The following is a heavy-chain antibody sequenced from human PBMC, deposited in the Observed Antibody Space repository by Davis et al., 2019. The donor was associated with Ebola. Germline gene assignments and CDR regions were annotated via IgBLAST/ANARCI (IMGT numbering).Heavy chain of an antibody. CDR1: GGSISSSNW. CDR2: INHSGST. V-gene: IGHV4-4*02. Sequence: MPSETLSLTCAVSGGSISSSNWWSWVRQPPGKGLEWIGEINHSGSTNYNPSLKSRVTISVDTSKNQFSLKLSSVTAADTAVYYCARGPTYYYGMDVWGQGTTVTVSS. J-gene: IGHJ6*02. CDR3: ARGPTYYYGMDV.